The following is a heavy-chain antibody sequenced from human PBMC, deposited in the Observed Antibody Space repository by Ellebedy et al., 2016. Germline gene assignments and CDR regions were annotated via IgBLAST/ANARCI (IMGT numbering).Heavy chain of an antibody. V-gene: IGHV4-34*01. CDR3: ARPDVINYYGMDA. CDR1: GGSFSSHY. CDR2: INHSGST. Sequence: SETLSLTCAVYGGSFSSHYWSWIRQPPGKGLEWIGEINHSGSTNYNPSLKSRVTISVDTSKNQFSLKLSTVTAADTAVSYCARPDVINYYGMDAWGQGTTVTVSS. J-gene: IGHJ6*02. D-gene: IGHD3-10*01.